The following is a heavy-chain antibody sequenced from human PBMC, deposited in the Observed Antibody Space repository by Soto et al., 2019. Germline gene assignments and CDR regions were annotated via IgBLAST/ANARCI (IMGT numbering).Heavy chain of an antibody. V-gene: IGHV4-30-4*01. CDR3: ARVASAKGYCSGGSCYFNWFDP. D-gene: IGHD2-15*01. CDR2: IYYSGST. Sequence: SETLSLTCTVSCGSISSGDYYWSWIRQPPGKGLEWIGYIYYSGSTYYNPSLKSRVTISVDTSKNQFSLKLSSVTAADTAVYYCARVASAKGYCSGGSCYFNWFDPWGQGTLVTVSS. CDR1: CGSISSGDYY. J-gene: IGHJ5*02.